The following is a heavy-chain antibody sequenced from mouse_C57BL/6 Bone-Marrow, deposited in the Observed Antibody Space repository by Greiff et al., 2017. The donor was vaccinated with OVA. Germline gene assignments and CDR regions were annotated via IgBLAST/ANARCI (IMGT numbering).Heavy chain of an antibody. CDR2: IHPNSGST. CDR3: ARWPGGNYFDY. Sequence: QVQLQQPGAELVKPGASVKLSCKASGYTFTSYWMHWVKQRPGQGLEWIGMIHPNSGSTNYNEKFKSKATLTVDKSSSTAYMQLSSLTSEDPAVYYCARWPGGNYFDYWGQGTTLTVAS. CDR1: GYTFTSYW. J-gene: IGHJ2*01. V-gene: IGHV1-64*01.